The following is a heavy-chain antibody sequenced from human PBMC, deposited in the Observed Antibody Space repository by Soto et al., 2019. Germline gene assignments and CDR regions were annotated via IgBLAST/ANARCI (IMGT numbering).Heavy chain of an antibody. D-gene: IGHD3-3*01. J-gene: IGHJ4*02. CDR1: GGSISSYY. CDR2: INHSGST. CDR3: AGWRQPSTSYYFDY. V-gene: IGHV4-34*01. Sequence: PSETLSLTCSVSGGSISSYYWTWIRQPPGKGLEWIGEINHSGSTNYNPSLKSRVTISVDTSKNQFSLKLSSVTAADTAVYYCAGWRQPSTSYYFDYWGQGTLVTVSS.